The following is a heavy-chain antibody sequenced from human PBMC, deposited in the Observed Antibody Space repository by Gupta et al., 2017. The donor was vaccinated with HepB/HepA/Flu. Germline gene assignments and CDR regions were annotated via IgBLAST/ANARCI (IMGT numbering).Heavy chain of an antibody. V-gene: IGHV4-39*01. D-gene: IGHD3-3*01. Sequence: SLKSRVTISVDTSKNQFSLKLSSVTAADTAVYYCASQYYDFWSGYSDYWGQGTLVTVSS. J-gene: IGHJ4*02. CDR3: ASQYYDFWSGYSDY.